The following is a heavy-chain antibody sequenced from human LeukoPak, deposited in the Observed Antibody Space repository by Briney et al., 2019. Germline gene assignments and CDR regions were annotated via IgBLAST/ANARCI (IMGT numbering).Heavy chain of an antibody. J-gene: IGHJ4*02. V-gene: IGHV3-48*03. CDR3: ARSPQSGSGWYDYFDY. D-gene: IGHD6-19*01. CDR1: GFTFSSYE. Sequence: GGSLRLSCAASGFTFSSYEMNWVRQAPGKGLEWVSYISSSGSTIYYADSVKGRFTISRDNAKNSLYLQVNSLRAEDTAVYYCARSPQSGSGWYDYFDYWGQGTLVTVSS. CDR2: ISSSGSTI.